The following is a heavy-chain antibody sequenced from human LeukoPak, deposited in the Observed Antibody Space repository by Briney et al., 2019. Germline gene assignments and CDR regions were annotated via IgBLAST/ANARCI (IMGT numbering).Heavy chain of an antibody. CDR2: IYYSGST. CDR1: GCSISSYY. D-gene: IGHD3-10*01. Sequence: KTSETLSLTCTASGCSISSYYWSWIRQPPGKGLEWIGYIYYSGSTNYIPSLKSRVTISVDTSKNQFSLKLSSVTAADTAVYYCARSSLYGSGSYYNYPEYFQHWGQGALVTVSS. V-gene: IGHV4-59*08. J-gene: IGHJ1*01. CDR3: ARSSLYGSGSYYNYPEYFQH.